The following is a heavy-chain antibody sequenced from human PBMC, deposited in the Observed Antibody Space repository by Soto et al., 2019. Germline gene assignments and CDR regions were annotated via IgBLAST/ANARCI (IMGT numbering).Heavy chain of an antibody. CDR2: ISWDGGST. Sequence: GGSLRLSCAASGFTFDDYTMHWVRQAPGKGLEWVSLISWDGGSTYYADSVKGRFTISRDNSKNSLYLQMNSLRTEDTALYYCAKDSLIAVADIRPYFDYWGQGTLVTVSS. V-gene: IGHV3-43*01. D-gene: IGHD6-19*01. CDR3: AKDSLIAVADIRPYFDY. J-gene: IGHJ4*02. CDR1: GFTFDDYT.